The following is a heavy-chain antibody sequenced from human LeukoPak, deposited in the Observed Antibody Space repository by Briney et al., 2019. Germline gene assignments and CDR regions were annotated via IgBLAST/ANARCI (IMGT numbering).Heavy chain of an antibody. CDR1: GFTFNSYA. D-gene: IGHD2-15*01. CDR3: ANDRYCSGGSCYILPYYFDY. V-gene: IGHV3-23*01. J-gene: IGHJ4*02. Sequence: GGSLRLSCAASGFTFNSYAMSWVRQAPGKGLEWVSTISGSGYSTYYADSVKGRFTISRDNSKNTLYLQMNSLRAEDTAVYYCANDRYCSGGSCYILPYYFDYWGQGTPVTVSS. CDR2: ISGSGYST.